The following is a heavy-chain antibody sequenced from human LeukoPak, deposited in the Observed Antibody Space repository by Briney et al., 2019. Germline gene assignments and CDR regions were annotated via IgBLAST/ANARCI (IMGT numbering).Heavy chain of an antibody. D-gene: IGHD5-18*01. CDR3: ARLCARMDTAMAPFRPYYFDY. J-gene: IGHJ4*02. V-gene: IGHV4-34*01. CDR2: INHSGST. CDR1: GGSLRDYY. Sequence: SETLYLTCAVYGGSLRDYYWSWIRQSPGRGLEWIGEINHSGSTNYNSPLKSRVTILVDTTNSQFSVRLNSVTAADTAVYYCARLCARMDTAMAPFRPYYFDYWGQGTLVTVSS.